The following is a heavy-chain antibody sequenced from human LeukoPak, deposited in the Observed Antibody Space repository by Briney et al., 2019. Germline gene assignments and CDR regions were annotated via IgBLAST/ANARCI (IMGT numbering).Heavy chain of an antibody. D-gene: IGHD6-13*01. Sequence: PGGSLRLSCAASGFTFSSYAMHWVRQAPGKGLEWVAVISYDGSNKYYADSVKGRFTISRDNSKNTLYLQMSSLRAEDTAVYYCARDGRGIALAWGQGTMVTVSS. CDR1: GFTFSSYA. V-gene: IGHV3-30*15. J-gene: IGHJ3*01. CDR3: ARDGRGIALA. CDR2: ISYDGSNK.